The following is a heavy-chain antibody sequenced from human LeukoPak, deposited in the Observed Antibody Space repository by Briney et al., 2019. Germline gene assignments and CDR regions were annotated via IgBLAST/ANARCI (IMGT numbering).Heavy chain of an antibody. Sequence: PSETLSLTCAVYGGSFSGYYWSWIRQPPGKGLEWIGSIYYSGSTYYNPSLKSRVTISVDTSKNQFSLKLSSVTAADTAVYYCATRFGGYYVFDYWGQGTLVTVSS. V-gene: IGHV4-34*01. J-gene: IGHJ4*02. CDR2: IYYSGST. D-gene: IGHD3-3*01. CDR1: GGSFSGYY. CDR3: ATRFGGYYVFDY.